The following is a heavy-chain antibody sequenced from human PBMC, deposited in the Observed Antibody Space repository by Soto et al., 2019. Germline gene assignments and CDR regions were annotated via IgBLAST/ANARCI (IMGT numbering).Heavy chain of an antibody. D-gene: IGHD3-22*01. CDR3: TRFRHSSGYYLDY. CDR2: IRSTANNYAT. Sequence: EVQLVESGGDLVQPGGSLKLSCAASGFTFSGSAMHWVRQASGKGLEWVGRIRSTANNYATSYAASVKGRFTISRDDSKNTVYLQMNSLKTEDLAVYYCTRFRHSSGYYLDYWGQGTLVSVSS. CDR1: GFTFSGSA. V-gene: IGHV3-73*02. J-gene: IGHJ4*02.